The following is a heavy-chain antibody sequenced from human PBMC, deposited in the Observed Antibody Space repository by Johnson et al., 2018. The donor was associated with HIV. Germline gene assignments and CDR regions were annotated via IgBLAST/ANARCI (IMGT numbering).Heavy chain of an antibody. J-gene: IGHJ3*02. CDR2: IFGGGTT. V-gene: IGHV3-66*01. Sequence: VKLVESGGGLVQPGGSLRLSCAASGFSVSSNYMSWVRQAPGKGLEWVSVIFGGGTTYYTDSVKGRFTISRDNSKNTLYLQMNSLRAEDTAVYYCARDPFPRFYAFDIWGQGTMVTVSS. CDR3: ARDPFPRFYAFDI. CDR1: GFSVSSNY.